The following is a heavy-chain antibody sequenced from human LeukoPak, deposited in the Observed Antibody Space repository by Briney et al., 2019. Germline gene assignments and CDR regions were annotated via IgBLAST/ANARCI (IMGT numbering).Heavy chain of an antibody. Sequence: GGSLRLSCAASGFTFDDYAMHWVRQAPGKGLEWVSGISWNSGSIGYADSVKGRFTISRDNAKNSLYLQMNSLRAEDTAVYYCARDLGGDDYGDNGWFDPWGQGTLVTVSS. CDR2: ISWNSGSI. J-gene: IGHJ5*02. CDR1: GFTFDDYA. V-gene: IGHV3-9*01. CDR3: ARDLGGDDYGDNGWFDP. D-gene: IGHD4-17*01.